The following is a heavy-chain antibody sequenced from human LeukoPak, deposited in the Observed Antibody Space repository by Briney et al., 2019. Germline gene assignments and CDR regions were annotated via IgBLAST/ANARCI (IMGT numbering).Heavy chain of an antibody. Sequence: PGGSLRLSCAASGFTFSSYAMSWVRQAPGKGLEWVSAISNSGGSTNYADSVKGRFTISRDNAKNSLYLQMNSLRAEDTAVYYCARDGGRGRSDYWGQGTLVTVSS. CDR2: ISNSGGST. CDR3: ARDGGRGRSDY. D-gene: IGHD3-16*01. V-gene: IGHV3-21*01. CDR1: GFTFSSYA. J-gene: IGHJ4*02.